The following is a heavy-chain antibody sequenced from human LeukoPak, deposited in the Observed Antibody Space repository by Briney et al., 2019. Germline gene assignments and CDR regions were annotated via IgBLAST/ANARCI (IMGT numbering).Heavy chain of an antibody. CDR2: IYHSGST. CDR1: GGSISSGHYS. CDR3: AGSMTTATTGWDY. Sequence: SETLSLTCAVSGGSISSGHYSWSWVRQPPGKGLEWIGYIYHSGSTYYNPSLKSRVTISVDRSKNQFSLKLSSVTAADTAVYYCAGSMTTATTGWDYWGQGTLVTVSS. V-gene: IGHV4-30-2*01. J-gene: IGHJ4*02. D-gene: IGHD4-17*01.